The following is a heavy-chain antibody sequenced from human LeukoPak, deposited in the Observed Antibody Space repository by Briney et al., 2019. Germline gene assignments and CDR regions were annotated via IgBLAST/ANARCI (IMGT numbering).Heavy chain of an antibody. CDR3: ARTPPWTSNMYYFDY. CDR1: GFTFSSYG. Sequence: PGGSLRLSCAASGFTFSSYGMHWVRQAPGKGLEWVAVIWYDGSNKYYADSVKGRFTISRDNSKNTLYLQMNSLRAEDTAVYYCARTPPWTSNMYYFDYWGQGTLVTVSS. J-gene: IGHJ4*02. D-gene: IGHD2-2*01. V-gene: IGHV3-33*01. CDR2: IWYDGSNK.